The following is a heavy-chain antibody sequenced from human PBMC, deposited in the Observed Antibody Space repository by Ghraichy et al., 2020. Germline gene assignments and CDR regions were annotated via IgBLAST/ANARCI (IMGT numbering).Heavy chain of an antibody. CDR1: GFTFSSYW. D-gene: IGHD5-12*01. J-gene: IGHJ6*03. Sequence: GGSLRLSCAASGFTFSSYWMSWVRQAPGKGLEWVANIKQDGSEKYYVDSVKGRFTISRDNTKNSLYLQMNSLRAEDTAVYYCARDDCYSGYLNPYYYYYYYLDLWGKVTTVTVS. CDR2: IKQDGSEK. CDR3: ARDDCYSGYLNPYYYYYYYLDL. V-gene: IGHV3-7*03.